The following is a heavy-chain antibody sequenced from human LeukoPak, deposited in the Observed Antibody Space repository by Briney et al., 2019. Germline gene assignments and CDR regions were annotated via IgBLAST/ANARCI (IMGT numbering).Heavy chain of an antibody. V-gene: IGHV3-48*04. CDR1: GFTFSTYS. CDR3: ARVIVTGGQLWLGYYYGMDV. CDR2: ISGSSSSSDGGAK. J-gene: IGHJ6*02. D-gene: IGHD5-18*01. Sequence: AGGSLRLSCTASGFTFSTYSMNWVRQAPGRGLEWVSYISGSSSSSDGGAKQYADSVKGRFTISRDNAKNSLYLQMNSLRAEDTAVYYCARVIVTGGQLWLGYYYGMDVWGQGTTVTVSS.